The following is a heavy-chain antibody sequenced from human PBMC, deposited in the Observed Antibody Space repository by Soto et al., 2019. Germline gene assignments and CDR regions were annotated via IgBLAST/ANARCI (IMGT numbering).Heavy chain of an antibody. V-gene: IGHV4-34*01. CDR2: INHRGST. J-gene: IGHJ5*02. Sequence: QVQLQQWGAGLLKPSETLSLTCAVYGGSLSGYYWSWIRQPPGKGLEWIGEINHRGSTNFNPSLKSRVTMSVDTSKNQFSLKLSSVTAADTAVYYCARPMRFDPWGQGTLVTVSS. CDR1: GGSLSGYY. CDR3: ARPMRFDP.